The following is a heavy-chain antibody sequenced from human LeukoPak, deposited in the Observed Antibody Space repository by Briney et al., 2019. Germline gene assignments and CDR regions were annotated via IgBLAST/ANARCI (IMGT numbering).Heavy chain of an antibody. CDR1: GYIFTSYA. Sequence: ASVKVSCKASGYIFTSYAMHWMRQAPGQGLELLGWVSAANNPEYSQKFQGRVVITRDASATTSYLELNSLRSEDTAVYYCAMSVEMPPIPSFDYWGQGTLVTVSS. V-gene: IGHV1-3*01. CDR2: VSAANNP. D-gene: IGHD5-24*01. CDR3: AMSVEMPPIPSFDY. J-gene: IGHJ4*02.